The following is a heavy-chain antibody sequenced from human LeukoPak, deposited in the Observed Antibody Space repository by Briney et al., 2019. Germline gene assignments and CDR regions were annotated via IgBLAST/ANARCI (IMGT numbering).Heavy chain of an antibody. CDR1: VFSPSMRT. J-gene: IGHJ4*01. CDR2: TSNSGYNT. CDR3: ARHHGSSFIYYVDH. V-gene: IGHV3-23*01. Sequence: VGSPRLSSAASVFSPSMRTIRGVCHAPRKGVEWVSTTSNSGYNTWSADSVKGRFTISRDNSQNTLYLQMSSLRAEDTAIYFCARHHGSSFIYYVDHWGHGALVTVSS. D-gene: IGHD1-26*01.